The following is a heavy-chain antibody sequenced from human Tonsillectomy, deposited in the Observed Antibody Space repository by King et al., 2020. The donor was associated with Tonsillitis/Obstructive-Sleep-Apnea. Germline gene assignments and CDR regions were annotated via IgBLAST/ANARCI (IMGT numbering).Heavy chain of an antibody. CDR1: GFTFSSYG. Sequence: VQLVESGGGVVQPGRSLRLSCAASGFTFSSYGMHWVRQAPGKGLEWVAVIWYDGSNKYYADSVKGRFTISRDNSKNTLYLQMNRLRAEDTAVDYCARDPSAYYDSRGGWFDPWGQGTLVTVSS. CDR2: IWYDGSNK. V-gene: IGHV3-33*01. J-gene: IGHJ5*02. CDR3: ARDPSAYYDSRGGWFDP. D-gene: IGHD3-22*01.